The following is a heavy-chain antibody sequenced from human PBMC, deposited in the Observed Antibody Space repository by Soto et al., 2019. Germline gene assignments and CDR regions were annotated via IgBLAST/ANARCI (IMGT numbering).Heavy chain of an antibody. Sequence: GGSLRLSCAASGFTFSSYGMHWVRQAPGKGLEWVAVISYDGSNKYYADSVKGRFTISRDNSKNTMHLQMNSLRVDDTAVYYCTTQFFLSSRKPPEDVWGQGTPVTVSS. CDR2: ISYDGSNK. CDR1: GFTFSSYG. V-gene: IGHV3-30*03. J-gene: IGHJ6*02. CDR3: TTQFFLSSRKPPEDV.